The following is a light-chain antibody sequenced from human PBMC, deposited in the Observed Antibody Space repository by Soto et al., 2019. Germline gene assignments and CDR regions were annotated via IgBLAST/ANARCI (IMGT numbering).Light chain of an antibody. J-gene: IGKJ5*01. Sequence: DIQMTQSPSSLSASVGDRVTITCQASQNINNYLNWYQQKPGSAPKLLIYDASNLEAGVPSRFRGSGSGTDFTFTISRLQPEDIPTYYCQQYENLLTFGQLTRLEIK. CDR1: QNINNY. V-gene: IGKV1-33*01. CDR2: DAS. CDR3: QQYENLLT.